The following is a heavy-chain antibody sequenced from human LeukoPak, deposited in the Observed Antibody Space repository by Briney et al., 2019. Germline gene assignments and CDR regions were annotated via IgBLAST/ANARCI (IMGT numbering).Heavy chain of an antibody. Sequence: GGSLSLSCAASGFTFSSYGMHWVRQAPGKGLEWVAVIWYDGSNKYYAASVKGRFTISRDNSKNTLYLQMNSLRAEDRAVYYCARDSRRYSSSWYNWFDPWGQGTLVTVSS. CDR3: ARDSRRYSSSWYNWFDP. J-gene: IGHJ5*02. CDR1: GFTFSSYG. CDR2: IWYDGSNK. V-gene: IGHV3-33*01. D-gene: IGHD6-13*01.